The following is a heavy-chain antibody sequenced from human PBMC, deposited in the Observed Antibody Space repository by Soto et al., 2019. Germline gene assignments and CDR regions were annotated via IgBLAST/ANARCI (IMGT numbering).Heavy chain of an antibody. J-gene: IGHJ4*02. D-gene: IGHD3-3*01. CDR1: GGSIISYY. CDR3: ASHTIFGVVPV. CDR2: IYYSGST. V-gene: IGHV4-59*08. Sequence: SETLSLTCTVSGGSIISYYWSWIRQPPGKGLEWIGYIYYSGSTNYNPSLKSRVTISVDTSKNQFSLKLSSVTAADTAVYYCASHTIFGVVPVWGQGTLVTVSS.